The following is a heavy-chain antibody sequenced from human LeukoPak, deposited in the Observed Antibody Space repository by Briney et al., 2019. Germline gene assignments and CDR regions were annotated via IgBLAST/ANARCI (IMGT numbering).Heavy chain of an antibody. D-gene: IGHD2-2*01. CDR2: IYYSGST. Sequence: SETLSLTCTVSGGSISSYYWSWIRQPPGKGLEWIGYIYYSGSTNYNPSLKSRVTISVDTSKNQFSLKLSSVTAADTAVYYCAREASCSSTSCYAHFDYWGQGTLVTVSS. CDR1: GGSISSYY. CDR3: AREASCSSTSCYAHFDY. J-gene: IGHJ4*02. V-gene: IGHV4-59*01.